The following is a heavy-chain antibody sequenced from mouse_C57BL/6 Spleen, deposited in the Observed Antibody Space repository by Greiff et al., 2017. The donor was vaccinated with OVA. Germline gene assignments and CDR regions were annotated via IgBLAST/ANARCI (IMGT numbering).Heavy chain of an antibody. CDR2: IHPNSGST. V-gene: IGHV1-64*01. CDR3: ARLNDDAMDY. CDR1: GYTFTSYW. Sequence: QVQLQQPGAELVKPGASVKLSCKASGYTFTSYWMHWVKQRPGQGLEWIGMIHPNSGSTNYNEKFKSKATLTVDKSSRTAYMQLSSLTSEDSAVYDCARLNDDAMDYWGQGTSVTVSS. J-gene: IGHJ4*01.